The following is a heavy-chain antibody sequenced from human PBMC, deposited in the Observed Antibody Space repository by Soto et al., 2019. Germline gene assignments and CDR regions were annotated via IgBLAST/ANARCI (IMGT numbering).Heavy chain of an antibody. Sequence: NPSETLSLTCTVSGGSISSYYRSWIRQPPGKGLEWIGYIYYSGSTNYNPSLKSRVTISVDTSKNQFSLKLSSVTAADTAVYYCARFLYYFDYWGQGTLVTVSS. J-gene: IGHJ4*02. V-gene: IGHV4-59*01. CDR1: GGSISSYY. D-gene: IGHD3-3*01. CDR2: IYYSGST. CDR3: ARFLYYFDY.